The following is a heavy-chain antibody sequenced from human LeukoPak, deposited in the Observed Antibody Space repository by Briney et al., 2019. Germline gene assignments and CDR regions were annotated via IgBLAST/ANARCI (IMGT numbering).Heavy chain of an antibody. CDR1: GFTVSSNY. D-gene: IGHD2-21*01. V-gene: IGHV3-53*01. CDR3: ARALFFDY. Sequence: GGSLRLSCAASGFTVSSNYMSWVRQAPGRGLEWVSIIHSGGSTFYADSVKGRFTISRDDSKNTLYLQMNSLGAEDTAVYYCARALFFDYWGQGTLVTVSS. CDR2: IHSGGST. J-gene: IGHJ4*02.